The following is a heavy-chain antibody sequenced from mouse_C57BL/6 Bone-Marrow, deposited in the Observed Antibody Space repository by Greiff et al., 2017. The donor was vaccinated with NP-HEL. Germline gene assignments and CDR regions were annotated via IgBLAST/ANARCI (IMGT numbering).Heavy chain of an antibody. V-gene: IGHV1-64*01. CDR1: GYTFTSYW. CDR2: IHPNSGST. CDR3: ANTARATLYYIDY. D-gene: IGHD3-1*01. J-gene: IGHJ2*01. Sequence: VQLQQPGAELVKPGASVKLSCKASGYTFTSYWMHWVKQRPGQGLEWIGMIHPNSGSTNYNEKFKSKATLTVDKSSSTAYMQLSILTSEDSAVYYCANTARATLYYIDYWGQGTTLTVSS.